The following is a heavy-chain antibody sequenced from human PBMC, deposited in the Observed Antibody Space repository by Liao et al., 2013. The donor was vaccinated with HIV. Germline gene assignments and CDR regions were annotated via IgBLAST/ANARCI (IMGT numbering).Heavy chain of an antibody. Sequence: QVQLQESGPRLVRPPETLSLTCTMSGGSITRNYWIWIRQPPGKGLEWIGSMYYSGSTYYNPSLKSRVIISVDTSKNQFSLKLSSVTAADTAVYYCARAKWEYQMLRRYFFDYWGQGTLVTVSS. CDR1: GGSITRNY. CDR3: ARAKWEYQMLRRYFFDY. J-gene: IGHJ4*02. V-gene: IGHV4-39*07. D-gene: IGHD2-2*01. CDR2: MYYSGST.